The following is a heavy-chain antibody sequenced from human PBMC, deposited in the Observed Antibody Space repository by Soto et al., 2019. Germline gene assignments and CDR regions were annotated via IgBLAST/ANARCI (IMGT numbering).Heavy chain of an antibody. J-gene: IGHJ6*03. Sequence: PSETLSLTCTVSGGSISSSSYYWGWIRQPPGKGLEWIGNIHNSGSTNYNPSLKSRVTISVDTSKNHFSLRLTSVTVADMAVFFCASQGDGHYFVEARPYYMDVWGKGTTVTVSS. V-gene: IGHV4-39*07. CDR1: GGSISSSSYY. CDR3: ASQGDGHYFVEARPYYMDV. D-gene: IGHD2-21*01. CDR2: IHNSGST.